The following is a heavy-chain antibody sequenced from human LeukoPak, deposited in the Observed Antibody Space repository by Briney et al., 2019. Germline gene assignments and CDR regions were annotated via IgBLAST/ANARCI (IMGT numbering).Heavy chain of an antibody. CDR2: INSDGSII. CDR3: AKDARRSSGWWFFDH. V-gene: IGHV3-74*01. Sequence: GGSLRLSCAASGFTFRNYWMHWVRQVPGKGLVWVSRINSDGSIINYADSVRGRFTLSRDKSKNTLYLQMNSLRAEDTAVYYCAKDARRSSGWWFFDHWGQGTLVTVSS. J-gene: IGHJ4*02. D-gene: IGHD6-19*01. CDR1: GFTFRNYW.